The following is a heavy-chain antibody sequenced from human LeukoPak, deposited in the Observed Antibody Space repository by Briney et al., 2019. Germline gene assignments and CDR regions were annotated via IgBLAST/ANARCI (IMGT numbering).Heavy chain of an antibody. CDR1: GGSINDAS. CDR3: ARVGTYYRSLDS. D-gene: IGHD3-10*01. J-gene: IGHJ4*02. CDR2: IYHSGGT. Sequence: SETLSLTCTVSGGSINDASWNWIRKPPGQGLEWIGYIYHSGGTNYNPSLKSRVTISLDTSKNQFSLKLSSVTAADTAVYYCARVGTYYRSLDSWGQGSLVTVSS. V-gene: IGHV4-59*01.